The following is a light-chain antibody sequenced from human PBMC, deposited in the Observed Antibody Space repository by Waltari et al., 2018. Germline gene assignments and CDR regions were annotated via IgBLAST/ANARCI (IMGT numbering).Light chain of an antibody. V-gene: IGKV3-15*01. J-gene: IGKJ4*01. CDR3: QQYDKWPLT. CDR2: GAS. CDR1: QSISNH. Sequence: EVVMTQSPATLSVSPGERATLSCRASQSISNHLAWYQQKPGQAPRLLVYGASTRATGIPARFRDRGSGTEFTLTISGLQSEDFAVYYCQQYDKWPLTFGGGTRVEI.